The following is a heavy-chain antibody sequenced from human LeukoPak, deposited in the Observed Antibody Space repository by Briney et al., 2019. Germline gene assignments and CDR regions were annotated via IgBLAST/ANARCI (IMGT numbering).Heavy chain of an antibody. V-gene: IGHV3-11*01. CDR3: ASVSYYDFWSGYYTRGFYFDY. D-gene: IGHD3-3*01. Sequence: GGSLRLSCAASGFTFSDYYMSWIRQAPGKGLEWVSYIISSGSTIYYADSVKGRFTISRDNAKNSLYLQMNSLRAEDTAVYYCASVSYYDFWSGYYTRGFYFDYWGQGTLVTVSS. CDR1: GFTFSDYY. J-gene: IGHJ4*02. CDR2: IISSGSTI.